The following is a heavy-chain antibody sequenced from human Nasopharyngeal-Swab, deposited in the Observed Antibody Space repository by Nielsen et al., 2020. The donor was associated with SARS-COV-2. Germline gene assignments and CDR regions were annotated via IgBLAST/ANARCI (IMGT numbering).Heavy chain of an antibody. Sequence: SETLSLTCAVYGGSFSGYYWSWIRQPPGKGPEWIGEINHSGSTNYNPSLKSRVTISVDTSKNQFSLKLSSVTAADTAVYYCARDSSGYALKGFDYWGQGTLVTVSS. V-gene: IGHV4-34*01. D-gene: IGHD6-19*01. J-gene: IGHJ4*02. CDR2: INHSGST. CDR1: GGSFSGYY. CDR3: ARDSSGYALKGFDY.